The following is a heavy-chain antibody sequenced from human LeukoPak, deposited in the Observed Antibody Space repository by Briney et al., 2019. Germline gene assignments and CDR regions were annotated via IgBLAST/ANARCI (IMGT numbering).Heavy chain of an antibody. CDR3: ARESIFGRVWDY. D-gene: IGHD3-3*01. V-gene: IGHV1-2*02. CDR2: INPNSGGT. Sequence: ASVKVSCKASGYTFTGYYMHWVRQAPGQGLEWMGWINPNSGGTNYAQKFQGRVTMTRDMSISTAYMELSRLRSDDTAVYYCARESIFGRVWDYWGQGTLVTVSS. CDR1: GYTFTGYY. J-gene: IGHJ4*02.